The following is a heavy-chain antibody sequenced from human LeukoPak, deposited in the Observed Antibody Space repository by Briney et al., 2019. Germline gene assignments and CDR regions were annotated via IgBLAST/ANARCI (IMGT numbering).Heavy chain of an antibody. D-gene: IGHD6-13*01. CDR2: IRYDGSNK. CDR1: GFTFSSYG. CDR3: ARMGSEYSSSYYGSSFDR. Sequence: PGGSLRLSCAASGFTFSSYGMHWVRQAPGKGLEWVADIRYDGSNKYYADSVKGRFTISRDNSKNTMYLQMNSLRAEDTAVYSSARMGSEYSSSYYGSSFDRASEGALVSV. J-gene: IGHJ5*02. V-gene: IGHV3-33*01.